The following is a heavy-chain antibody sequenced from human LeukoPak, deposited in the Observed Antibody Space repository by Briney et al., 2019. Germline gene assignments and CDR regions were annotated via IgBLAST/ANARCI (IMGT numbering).Heavy chain of an antibody. CDR1: GFTFSRYA. CDR3: ARDRVGYDISGYYYYFDY. Sequence: PGGSLRLSCAASGFTFSRYALYWVRQAPGKGLEWVALISYDGSNKYYADSVKGRFTISRDNSKHTLYLQINSLRAVDTAVYYCARDRVGYDISGYYYYFDYWGQGTLVTVSS. J-gene: IGHJ4*02. CDR2: ISYDGSNK. V-gene: IGHV3-30-3*01. D-gene: IGHD3-22*01.